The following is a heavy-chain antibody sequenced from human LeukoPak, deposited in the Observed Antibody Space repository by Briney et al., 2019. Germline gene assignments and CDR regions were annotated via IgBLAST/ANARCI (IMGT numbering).Heavy chain of an antibody. CDR1: GRSISSYY. Sequence: PSETLSLTCTVSGRSISSYYWSWLRQPPGKALEWLGYIYYSGSTNYNPSLKSRVTISVDTSKNQFSLKLSSVTAADTAVYYCARYLIGAAAGSNAFDIWGQGTMVTVSS. V-gene: IGHV4-59*01. J-gene: IGHJ3*02. D-gene: IGHD6-13*01. CDR3: ARYLIGAAAGSNAFDI. CDR2: IYYSGST.